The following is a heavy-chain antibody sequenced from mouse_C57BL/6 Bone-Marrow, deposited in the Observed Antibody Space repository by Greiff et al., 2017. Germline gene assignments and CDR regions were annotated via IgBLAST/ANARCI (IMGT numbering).Heavy chain of an antibody. CDR1: GYAFTNYL. CDR3: ARSEGAMDY. J-gene: IGHJ4*01. CDR2: INPGSGGT. V-gene: IGHV1-54*01. Sequence: VQLQQSGAELVRPGTSVKVSCKASGYAFTNYLIEWVKQRPGQGLEWIGVINPGSGGTNYNEKFQGKETLTAVKSSSTASMQRSNLTSEDSAVYFCARSEGAMDYWGQGTSVTVSS.